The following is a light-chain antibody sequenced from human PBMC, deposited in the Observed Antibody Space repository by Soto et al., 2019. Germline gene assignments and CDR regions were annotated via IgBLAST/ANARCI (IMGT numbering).Light chain of an antibody. CDR1: QSVSNNY. J-gene: IGKJ1*01. V-gene: IGKV3-20*01. Sequence: EIVLAPSTGTPSLSPRERATLSCRASQSVSNNYLAWYQQKPGQAPRLLVYGASNRATGIPDRFSGSGSGTDFTLTISRLEPEDFAVYYCQQYGSSGTFGQGTKVDI. CDR3: QQYGSSGT. CDR2: GAS.